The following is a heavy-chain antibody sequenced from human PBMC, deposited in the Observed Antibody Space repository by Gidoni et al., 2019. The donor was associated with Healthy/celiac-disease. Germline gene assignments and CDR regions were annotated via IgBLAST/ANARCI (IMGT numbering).Heavy chain of an antibody. J-gene: IGHJ4*02. CDR2: MSADNGNT. CDR1: GYTFTSYG. V-gene: IGHV1-18*01. CDR3: ARDGLGQGIDY. D-gene: IGHD6-19*01. Sequence: SGYTFTSYGISWVRQAPGQGRERMGWMSADNGNTNYAQKRQGRVTMTTDTSTSTAYMELRSLRSDDTAVYYCARDGLGQGIDYWGQGTLVTVSS.